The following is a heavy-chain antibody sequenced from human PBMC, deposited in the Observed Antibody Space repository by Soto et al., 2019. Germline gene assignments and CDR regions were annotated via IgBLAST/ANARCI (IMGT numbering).Heavy chain of an antibody. D-gene: IGHD6-19*01. V-gene: IGHV4-30-2*01. CDR1: GGSISSGGYS. CDR3: ARVAGSGWYDA. CDR2: IHRSGST. J-gene: IGHJ5*02. Sequence: QVQLQESGSGLVKPSQTLSLTCAVSGGSISSGGYSWSWLRQPPGKGLEWIGDIHRSGSTDYNPSLTSRVTISVDRSKDQFSLRLCSVTAADTAVYSGARVAGSGWYDAWGQGTLVTVSS.